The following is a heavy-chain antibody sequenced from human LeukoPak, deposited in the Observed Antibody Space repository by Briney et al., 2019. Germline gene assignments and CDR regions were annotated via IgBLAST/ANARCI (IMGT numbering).Heavy chain of an antibody. CDR1: GGSISSSGYY. D-gene: IGHD5-18*01. V-gene: IGHV4-39*01. CDR2: ISYSGNT. Sequence: PSETLSLTCTVSGGSISSSGYYWGWIRQPPGKGLEWIGSISYSGNTQYNPSLNSRVTISVDTSKNQFSLKLSSVTASDTAVYYCARQVDTAMVSMDYWGQGTLVTVSS. CDR3: ARQVDTAMVSMDY. J-gene: IGHJ4*02.